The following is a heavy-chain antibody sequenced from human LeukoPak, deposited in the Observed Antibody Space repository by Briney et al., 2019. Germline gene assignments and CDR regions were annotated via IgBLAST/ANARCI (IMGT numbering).Heavy chain of an antibody. CDR1: GVSISSGGYY. V-gene: IGHV4-31*09. J-gene: IGHJ4*02. D-gene: IGHD2-2*01. CDR3: AIPPYCSSTSCRDC. CDR2: IYYSGST. Sequence: SQTLSLTRTVSGVSISSGGYYWSWIRQHPGKGLEWIGYIYYSGSTYYNPSLKSRVTISVDKSKNQFSLKLSSVTAADTAVYYCAIPPYCSSTSCRDCWGQGTLVTVSS.